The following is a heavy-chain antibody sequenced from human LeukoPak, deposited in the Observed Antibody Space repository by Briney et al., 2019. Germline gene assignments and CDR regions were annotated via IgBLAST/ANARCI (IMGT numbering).Heavy chain of an antibody. Sequence: SETLSLTCTVSGGSMSGYYWSWIRQPPGKGLEWIGYIYYSGSTNYNPSLKSRVTISVDTSKNQFSLKLSSVTAADTAVYYCARFRRFYGATSPDSDAFDIWGQGTMVTVSS. V-gene: IGHV4-59*08. CDR3: ARFRRFYGATSPDSDAFDI. CDR1: GGSMSGYY. J-gene: IGHJ3*02. D-gene: IGHD4-17*01. CDR2: IYYSGST.